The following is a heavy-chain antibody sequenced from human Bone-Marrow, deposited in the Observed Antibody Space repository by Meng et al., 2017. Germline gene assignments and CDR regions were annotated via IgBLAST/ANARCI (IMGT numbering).Heavy chain of an antibody. CDR2: INLDGSVK. J-gene: IGHJ4*02. CDR1: GFSFTSYH. Sequence: GGSLRLSCVASGFSFTSYHMTWVRQAPGKGLEWVANINLDGSVKAYADSVKGRFTISRDNSQNSLYLQINSLRAEDTAVYYCARDPNHGDPGVRDFWGQGTLVTVSS. CDR3: ARDPNHGDPGVRDF. V-gene: IGHV3-7*01. D-gene: IGHD4-17*01.